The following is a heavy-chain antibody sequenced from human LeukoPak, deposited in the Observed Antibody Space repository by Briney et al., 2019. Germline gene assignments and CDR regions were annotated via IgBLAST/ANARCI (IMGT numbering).Heavy chain of an antibody. CDR3: ARRDLITGTTDY. Sequence: PSGTLSLTCAVSGGSISSSNWRSWVRQPPGKGLEWIGEIYHSGSTNYNPSLKSRVTISVDTSKNQFSLKLSSVTAADTAVYYCARRDLITGTTDYWGQGILVTVSS. CDR1: GGSISSSNW. D-gene: IGHD1-7*01. V-gene: IGHV4-4*02. J-gene: IGHJ4*02. CDR2: IYHSGST.